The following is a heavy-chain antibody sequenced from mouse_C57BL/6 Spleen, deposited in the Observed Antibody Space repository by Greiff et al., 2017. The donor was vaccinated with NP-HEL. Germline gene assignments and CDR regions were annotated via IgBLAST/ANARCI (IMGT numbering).Heavy chain of an antibody. J-gene: IGHJ4*01. CDR1: GYTFTDYY. CDR3: ARVITTDYYAMDY. V-gene: IGHV1-26*01. D-gene: IGHD2-4*01. Sequence: EVQLQQSGPELVKPGASVKISCKASGYTFTDYYMNWVKQSHGKSLEWIGDINPNNGGTSYNQKFKGKATLTVDKSSSTAYMELRSLTSEDSAVYYCARVITTDYYAMDYWGQGTSVTVSS. CDR2: INPNNGGT.